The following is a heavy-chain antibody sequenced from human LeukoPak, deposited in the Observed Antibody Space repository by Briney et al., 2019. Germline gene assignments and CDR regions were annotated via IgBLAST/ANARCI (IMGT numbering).Heavy chain of an antibody. CDR3: AREPRPRGGWFVSD. CDR2: INPNSGGT. J-gene: IGHJ4*02. CDR1: GYRFTDYY. V-gene: IGHV1-2*02. D-gene: IGHD6-19*01. Sequence: ASVKVSCKASGYRFTDYYIHWVRQAPGQGLEWMGWINPNSGGTKYAQKLQGRVTMTRDTSITTAYMEVSRLRSDDTAVYYCAREPRPRGGWFVSDWGQGTLVTVSS.